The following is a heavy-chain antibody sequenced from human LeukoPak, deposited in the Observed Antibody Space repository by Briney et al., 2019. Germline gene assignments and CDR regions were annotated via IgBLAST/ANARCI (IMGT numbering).Heavy chain of an antibody. D-gene: IGHD4-17*01. CDR1: GYTLTELP. CDR2: FDPEDGET. Sequence: GASVKVSCKVSGYTLTELPMHWVRQAPGKGLEWMGGFDPEDGETIYAQKFQGRVTMTEDTSTDTAYMELSSLRSEDTAVYYCATISTVTQDPYYYYYGMDVWGQGTTVTVSS. CDR3: ATISTVTQDPYYYYYGMDV. V-gene: IGHV1-24*01. J-gene: IGHJ6*02.